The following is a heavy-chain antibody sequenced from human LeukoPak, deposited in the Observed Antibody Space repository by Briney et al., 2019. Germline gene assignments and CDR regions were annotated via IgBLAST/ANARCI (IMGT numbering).Heavy chain of an antibody. CDR2: ISYDGSNK. CDR3: TTDSIVVVTALY. D-gene: IGHD2-21*02. V-gene: IGHV3-30*03. Sequence: GGSLRLSCAASGFTFSSYGMHWVRQAPGKGLEWVAVISYDGSNKYYADSVKGRFTISRDNSKNTLYLQMNSLRAEDTAVYYCTTDSIVVVTALYWGQGTLVTVSS. J-gene: IGHJ4*02. CDR1: GFTFSSYG.